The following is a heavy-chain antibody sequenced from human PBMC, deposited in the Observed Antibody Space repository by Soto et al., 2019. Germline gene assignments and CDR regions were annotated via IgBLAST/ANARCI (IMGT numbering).Heavy chain of an antibody. J-gene: IGHJ1*01. CDR3: AKGRGRGMSQYFLDI. V-gene: IGHV3-30*18. CDR2: ISYDGSNK. Sequence: QVQLVESGGGVVQPGRSLRPSCAASGFTLSSYGMHWVRQAPGKGLEWVAVISYDGSNKYYADSVKGRFTISRDNSKNPLYLQMTSLRAEDTAVYYCAKGRGRGMSQYFLDIWGQGTLVTVS. CDR1: GFTLSSYG. D-gene: IGHD3-10*01.